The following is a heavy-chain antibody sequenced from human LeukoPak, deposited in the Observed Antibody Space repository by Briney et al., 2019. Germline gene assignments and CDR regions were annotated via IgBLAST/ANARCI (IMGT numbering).Heavy chain of an antibody. J-gene: IGHJ6*03. CDR1: DDSISRDF. CDR3: ARAASDFWSGYYYYYMDV. CDR2: IRYSGRT. Sequence: PSETLSLTCTASDDSISRDFWTWIRQPPGKGLEWIGYIRYSGRTEYNPSLKSRVTISIQTSKNQFSLKLTSVTAADTAVYYCARAASDFWSGYYYYYMDVWGKGTTVTVSS. D-gene: IGHD3-3*01. V-gene: IGHV4-59*01.